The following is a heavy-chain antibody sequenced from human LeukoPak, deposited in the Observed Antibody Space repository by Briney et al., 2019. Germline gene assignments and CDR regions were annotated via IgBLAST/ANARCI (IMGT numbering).Heavy chain of an antibody. Sequence: SGGSLRLSCAASGFTFSSYGMHWVRQAPGKGLEWVAFIRYDGSNKYYADSVKGRFTISRDNSKNTLYLQMNSLRAEDTAVYYCAKEVPATVGARTYFDYWGQGTLVTVSS. CDR3: AKEVPATVGARTYFDY. D-gene: IGHD1-26*01. CDR1: GFTFSSYG. J-gene: IGHJ4*02. V-gene: IGHV3-30*02. CDR2: IRYDGSNK.